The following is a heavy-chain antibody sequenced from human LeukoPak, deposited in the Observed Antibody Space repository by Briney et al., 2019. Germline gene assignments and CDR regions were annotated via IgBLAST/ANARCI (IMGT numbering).Heavy chain of an antibody. CDR3: ARGDQVGATLS. V-gene: IGHV3-21*01. D-gene: IGHD1-26*01. CDR1: GFTLSSYS. J-gene: IGHJ4*02. CDR2: ISSSSSYI. Sequence: GGSLRLSCAASGFTLSSYSMNWVRQAPGKGLEWVSSISSSSSYIYYADSVKGRFTISRDNAKNSLYLQMNSLRAEDTAVYYCARGDQVGATLSWGQGTLVTVSS.